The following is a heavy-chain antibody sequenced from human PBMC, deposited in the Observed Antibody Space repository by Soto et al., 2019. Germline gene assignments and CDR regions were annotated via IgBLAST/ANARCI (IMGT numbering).Heavy chain of an antibody. CDR1: GYTFTSYA. Sequence: ASVKVSCKASGYTFTSYAMHWVRQAPGQRLEWMGWINAGNGNTKYSQKFQGRVTITRDTSASTAYMELSSLRSEDTAVYYCARDNRGFATTYYYHLDVWGKGTTVTVSS. CDR2: INAGNGNT. CDR3: ARDNRGFATTYYYHLDV. V-gene: IGHV1-3*01. J-gene: IGHJ6*03. D-gene: IGHD1-1*01.